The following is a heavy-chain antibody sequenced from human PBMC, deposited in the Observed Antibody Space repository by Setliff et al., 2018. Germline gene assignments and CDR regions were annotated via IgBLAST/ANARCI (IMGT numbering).Heavy chain of an antibody. D-gene: IGHD2-2*01. Sequence: PSETLSLTCTVSGGSISSYYWSWIRQPPGKGLEWIGYIHSSGRSNYNPSLKSRVTTSVDTSKNQFSLRLSSVTAADTAVYYCAMYQPKKFDYWGQGTLVTVSS. J-gene: IGHJ4*02. CDR3: AMYQPKKFDY. V-gene: IGHV4-4*08. CDR2: IHSSGRS. CDR1: GGSISSYY.